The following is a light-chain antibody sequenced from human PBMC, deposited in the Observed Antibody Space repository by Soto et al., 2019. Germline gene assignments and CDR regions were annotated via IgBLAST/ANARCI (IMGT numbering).Light chain of an antibody. CDR3: QQYFTAPQT. CDR2: ATS. Sequence: EIVMTQSPATLSVSPGERASLSCRASQSVSSNLAWYQQKPGQAPRLLIYATSTRATGIPARFSGSGSGTEFTLTISSLQSEDFAVYYCQQYFTAPQTFGQGTKVEI. V-gene: IGKV3-15*01. J-gene: IGKJ1*01. CDR1: QSVSSN.